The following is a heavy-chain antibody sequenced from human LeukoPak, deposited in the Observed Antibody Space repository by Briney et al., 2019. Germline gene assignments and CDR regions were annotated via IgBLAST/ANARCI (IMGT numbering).Heavy chain of an antibody. D-gene: IGHD1-14*01. CDR2: IRYDGSNK. CDR1: GLTFSSFG. Sequence: GGSLRLSCAASGLTFSSFGMHWVRQAPGKGLEWVAFIRYDGSNKYYADSVKGRFTISRDNSKNTLYLQMNSLRAEDTAVYYCAKDTTPPKAGLDPWGQGTLVTVSS. CDR3: AKDTTPPKAGLDP. J-gene: IGHJ5*02. V-gene: IGHV3-30*02.